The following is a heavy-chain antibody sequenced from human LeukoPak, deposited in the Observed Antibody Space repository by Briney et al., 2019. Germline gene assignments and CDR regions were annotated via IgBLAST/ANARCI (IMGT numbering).Heavy chain of an antibody. D-gene: IGHD3-22*01. CDR1: GFTFSSYS. Sequence: GGSLRLSCAVSGFTFSSYSINWVRQAPGKGLEWVSSISSSSSYIYYADSVKGRFTISRDNARNSLYLQMNSLRAEDTAVYYCAAPGSGYYSGDAFDIWGQGTMVTVSS. CDR2: ISSSSSYI. CDR3: AAPGSGYYSGDAFDI. J-gene: IGHJ3*02. V-gene: IGHV3-21*01.